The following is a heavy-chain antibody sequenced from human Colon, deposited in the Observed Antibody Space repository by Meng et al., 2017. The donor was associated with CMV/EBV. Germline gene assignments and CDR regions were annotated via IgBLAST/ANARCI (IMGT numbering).Heavy chain of an antibody. Sequence: SETLSLTCAVYGGSFSGYYWSWIRQPPGKGLEWIGEINHSGSTNYNPSLKSRVTISVDTSKNQFSLKLSSVTAADTAVYYCARDRTVVVVAARGDYYYYYGMDVWGQGTTVTVSS. CDR2: INHSGST. CDR1: GGSFSGYY. CDR3: ARDRTVVVVAARGDYYYYYGMDV. V-gene: IGHV4-34*01. J-gene: IGHJ6*02. D-gene: IGHD2-15*01.